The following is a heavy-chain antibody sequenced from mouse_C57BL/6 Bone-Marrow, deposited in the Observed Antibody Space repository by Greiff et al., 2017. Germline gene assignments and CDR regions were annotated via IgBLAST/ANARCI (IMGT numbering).Heavy chain of an antibody. CDR3: ARPHYYGSGYLAWFAY. J-gene: IGHJ3*01. CDR2: IDPSDSYT. D-gene: IGHD1-1*01. V-gene: IGHV1-59*01. Sequence: QVQLQQPGAELVRPGTSVKLSCKASGYTFTSYWMHWVKQRPGQGLEWIGVIDPSDSYTNYNQKFKGKATLTVDTSSSTAYMQLSSLTSEDSAVYYCARPHYYGSGYLAWFAYWGQGTLVTVSA. CDR1: GYTFTSYW.